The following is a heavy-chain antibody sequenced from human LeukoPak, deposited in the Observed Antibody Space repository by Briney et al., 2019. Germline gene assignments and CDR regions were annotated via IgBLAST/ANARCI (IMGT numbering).Heavy chain of an antibody. CDR3: AKDLPLGSSSPEFDP. Sequence: ASVKVSCKASGYTFTGYYTHWVRQAPGKGREWMGGFDSEAGETIYAQKFQGRVTMTEDTSTDTAYMELSSLRAEDTAVYYCAKDLPLGSSSPEFDPWGQGTLVTVSS. CDR2: FDSEAGET. V-gene: IGHV1-24*01. D-gene: IGHD6-6*01. J-gene: IGHJ5*02. CDR1: GYTFTGYY.